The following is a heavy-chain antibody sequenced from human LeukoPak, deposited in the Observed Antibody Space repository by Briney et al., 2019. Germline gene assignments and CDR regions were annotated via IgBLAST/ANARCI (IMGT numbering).Heavy chain of an antibody. J-gene: IGHJ3*02. Sequence: GASVKVSCKASGYTFTGYYMHWVRQAPGQGLEWMGWINPNSGGTNYAQKFQGRVTMTRDTSISTAYMELSRLRSDDTAVYYCERQYGDYVDAFDIWGQGTMVTVSS. D-gene: IGHD4-17*01. CDR1: GYTFTGYY. V-gene: IGHV1-2*02. CDR3: ERQYGDYVDAFDI. CDR2: INPNSGGT.